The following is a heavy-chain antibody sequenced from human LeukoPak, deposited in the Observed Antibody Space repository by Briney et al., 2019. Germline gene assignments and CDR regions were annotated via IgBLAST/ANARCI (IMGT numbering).Heavy chain of an antibody. J-gene: IGHJ4*02. CDR3: ARPLAAAGTTPPYYFDY. V-gene: IGHV1-18*01. CDR1: GYTFTSYG. CDR2: ISAYNGNT. Sequence: ASVKVSCKASGYTFTSYGNSWVRQAPGQGLEWMGWISAYNGNTNYAQKLQGRVTMTTDTSTSTAYMELRSLRSDDTAVYYCARPLAAAGTTPPYYFDYWGQGTLVTVSS. D-gene: IGHD6-13*01.